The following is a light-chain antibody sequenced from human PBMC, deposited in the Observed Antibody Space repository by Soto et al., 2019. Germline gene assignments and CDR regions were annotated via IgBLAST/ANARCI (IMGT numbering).Light chain of an antibody. CDR3: QQYDSLPPLFT. CDR2: DAS. J-gene: IGKJ3*01. V-gene: IGKV1-5*01. CDR1: QSIGSW. Sequence: DIQMTQSPSTLSASVGDRVTITCRASQSIGSWLAWYQQKPGKAPKLLIYDASSLESGVPSSFSGSGSGTEFTLTISSLQPDDFATYYCQQYDSLPPLFTFGPGTKVAIK.